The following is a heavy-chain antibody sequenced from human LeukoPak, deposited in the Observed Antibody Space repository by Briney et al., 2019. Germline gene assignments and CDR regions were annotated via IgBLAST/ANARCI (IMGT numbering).Heavy chain of an antibody. CDR1: GFTFSSYA. Sequence: PWESLTLSCTNSGFTFSSYAKHKVHQAPVIDLQRQSFIFYDPNKNNYADSVNSPFAISRDNSKNTLYLQMNSLRTVDTVVYYCARGQSSLSDPGMDVWGQGTTVIVSS. CDR3: ARGQSSLSDPGMDV. V-gene: IGHV3-30*01. D-gene: IGHD2-2*01. J-gene: IGHJ6*02. CDR2: IFYDPNKN.